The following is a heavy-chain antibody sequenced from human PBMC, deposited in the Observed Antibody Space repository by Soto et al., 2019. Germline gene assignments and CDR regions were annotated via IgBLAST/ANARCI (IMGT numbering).Heavy chain of an antibody. CDR3: AVAVAGPTAIGY. CDR1: GFTVSSNC. D-gene: IGHD6-19*01. Sequence: GGSLRLSCAASGFTVSSNCMSRVRQAPGKGLEWVSVIYSGGRTYYADSLKNTLYLQMNSLRAEDTAVYYCAVAVAGPTAIGYWGQGTLVTVSS. V-gene: IGHV3-66*01. CDR2: IYSGGRT. J-gene: IGHJ4*02.